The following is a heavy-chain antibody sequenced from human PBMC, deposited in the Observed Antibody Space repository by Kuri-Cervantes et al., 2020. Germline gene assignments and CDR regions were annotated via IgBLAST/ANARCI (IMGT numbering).Heavy chain of an antibody. CDR2: ISDSSDII. CDR1: GFTFSNYG. D-gene: IGHD2-15*01. Sequence: GESLKISCAASGFTFSNYGLNWVRQAPGKGLEWISYISDSSDIIYYADSVKGRFTISRDNAKNSLYLQMNSLRAEDTALYYCAKDNSIGGYCSGGSCHRRIDYWGQGTLVTVSS. V-gene: IGHV3-48*01. J-gene: IGHJ4*02. CDR3: AKDNSIGGYCSGGSCHRRIDY.